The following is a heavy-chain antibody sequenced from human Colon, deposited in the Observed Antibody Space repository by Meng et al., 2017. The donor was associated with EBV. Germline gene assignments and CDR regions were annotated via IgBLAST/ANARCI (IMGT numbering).Heavy chain of an antibody. J-gene: IGHJ4*02. CDR2: IHHNGNT. Sequence: EADAGVVKPLETRSPPCSDYGDSLSSANWWSWVRQPPGKGPEWLGEIHHNGNTNYKPSLKSRVTISVDKSKNQFVLKVTSVITADTAVYYCARTAICIGGSCTTWYYWGQGALVTVSS. D-gene: IGHD2-15*01. V-gene: IGHV4-4*02. CDR1: GDSLSSANW. CDR3: ARTAICIGGSCTTWYY.